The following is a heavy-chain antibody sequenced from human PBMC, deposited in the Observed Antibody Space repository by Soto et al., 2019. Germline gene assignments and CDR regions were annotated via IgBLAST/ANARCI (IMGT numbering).Heavy chain of an antibody. CDR2: IYWDVSK. CDR1: GVSLITIGIL. V-gene: IGHV2-70*04. J-gene: IGHJ4*02. Sequence: SGPALVNPTQTLTLTCTFSGVSLITIGILSSWFRQPPGKALGWLSGIYWDVSKVYSTSLKTRLTISKDTSKNQVVLTLTNMDPVDTATYFCARTTDSGSYSHFDYWSQGTLVTVSS. CDR3: ARTTDSGSYSHFDY. D-gene: IGHD1-26*01.